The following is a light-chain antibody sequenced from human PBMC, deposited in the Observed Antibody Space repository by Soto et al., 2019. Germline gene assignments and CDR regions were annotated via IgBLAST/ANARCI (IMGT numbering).Light chain of an antibody. V-gene: IGKV3D-15*01. CDR2: GTS. CDR1: QSVSSSY. J-gene: IGKJ1*01. Sequence: EIVLTQSPATLSLSPGERATLSCRASQSVSSSYLAWYQHKPGRAPRLLIDGTSSRATGIPDRFSGSGSGTEFSLTINSLQSEDFAVYYCHHYNNWWAFGQGTKVDIK. CDR3: HHYNNWWA.